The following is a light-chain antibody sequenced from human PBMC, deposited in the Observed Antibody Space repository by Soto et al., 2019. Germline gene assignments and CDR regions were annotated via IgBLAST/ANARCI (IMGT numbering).Light chain of an antibody. V-gene: IGLV1-44*01. J-gene: IGLJ1*01. CDR1: NSNIASNT. CDR3: AAWDDTLTRFV. Sequence: QSVLTQPPPASATPGQTASISCSGSNSNIASNTVNWYQHLPGTAPKLLIYYNNQRPSGVPDRFSGTKSGTSASLAISGLQSEGGSDYHCAAWDDTLTRFVFGTGTKVTGL. CDR2: YNN.